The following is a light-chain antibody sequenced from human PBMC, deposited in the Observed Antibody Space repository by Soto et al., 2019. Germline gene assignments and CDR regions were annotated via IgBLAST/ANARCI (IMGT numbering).Light chain of an antibody. CDR1: SSDVGGYNY. CDR3: CSYAGSHAYV. J-gene: IGLJ1*01. CDR2: DVS. Sequence: QSVLTQPRSVSGSPGQSVTISCTGTSSDVGGYNYVSWYQQHPGKAPKLMIYDVSKRPSGVPDRFSGSKSGNTASLTISGLQAEDEGDYYCCSYAGSHAYVFGTATKVTVL. V-gene: IGLV2-11*01.